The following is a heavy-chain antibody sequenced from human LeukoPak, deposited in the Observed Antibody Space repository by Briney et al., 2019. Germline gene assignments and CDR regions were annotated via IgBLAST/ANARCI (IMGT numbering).Heavy chain of an antibody. Sequence: GGSLTLSCAASGFTFSSYDMHWVCQAPGKGLEWVAFISYDGSNKYYADSVKGRFTISRDNSKNTLYLQMNSLRAEDTAVYYCARDPTTMVRRVIITDFDYWGQGSLVTVSS. V-gene: IGHV3-30-3*01. CDR2: ISYDGSNK. D-gene: IGHD3-10*01. CDR1: GFTFSSYD. J-gene: IGHJ4*02. CDR3: ARDPTTMVRRVIITDFDY.